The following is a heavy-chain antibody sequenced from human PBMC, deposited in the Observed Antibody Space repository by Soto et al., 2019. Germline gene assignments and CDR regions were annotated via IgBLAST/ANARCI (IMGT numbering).Heavy chain of an antibody. V-gene: IGHV3-23*01. D-gene: IGHD2-2*02. CDR2: ISNSGLTT. J-gene: IGHJ4*02. CDR3: SKETPSTGCSGTTCHKGYSDY. CDR1: GFTFSISA. Sequence: EVQLLESGGGLVQPGGSLRLSCAASGFTFSISAMSWVRQAPGKGLQWVSTISNSGLTTYYADSVKGRFTISRDNSKNTLCLQMNSLGAEDTAIYYCSKETPSTGCSGTTCHKGYSDYWGQGILVTVST.